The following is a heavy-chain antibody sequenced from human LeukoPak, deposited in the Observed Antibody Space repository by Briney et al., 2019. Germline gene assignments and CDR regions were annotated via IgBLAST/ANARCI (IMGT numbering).Heavy chain of an antibody. D-gene: IGHD1-26*01. Sequence: PGGSLRLSCAASGNYWMHWVRQAPGKGLVWVSRMNTDGTNTAYADSVKGRFTISRDNARNTLYLQMNSLRAEDTAVYYCAREGSFSGIYALQYWGQGTVVTVSS. J-gene: IGHJ4*02. CDR2: MNTDGTNT. V-gene: IGHV3-74*01. CDR1: GNYW. CDR3: AREGSFSGIYALQY.